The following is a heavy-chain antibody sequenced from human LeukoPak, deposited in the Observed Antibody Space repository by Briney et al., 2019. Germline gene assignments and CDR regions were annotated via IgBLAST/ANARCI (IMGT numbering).Heavy chain of an antibody. CDR3: ARASRTAARPSPLDY. V-gene: IGHV4-30-4*08. Sequence: SQTLSLTCTVSGGSISSGDYYWSWIRQPPGKGLEWIGYIYYSGSTYYNPSLKSRVTISVDTSKNQFSLKLSSVTAADTAVYYCARASRTAARPSPLDYWAREPWPPSPQ. CDR2: IYYSGST. CDR1: GGSISSGDYY. J-gene: IGHJ4*02. D-gene: IGHD6-6*01.